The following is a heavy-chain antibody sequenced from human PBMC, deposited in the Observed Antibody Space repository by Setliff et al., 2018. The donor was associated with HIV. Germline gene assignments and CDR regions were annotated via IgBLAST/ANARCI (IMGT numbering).Heavy chain of an antibody. CDR2: IYHSGST. CDR1: GGSVSGHY. J-gene: IGHJ6*02. V-gene: IGHV4-34*01. Sequence: PSETLSLTCAVYGGSVSGHYWGWFRQPPGKGLEWIGSIYHSGSTYYNPSLKSRVTISVDTSKNQFSVKLTSVTAADTAVYYCARGHCSGTNCYGVDYYGMDVWGQGTTVTVSS. D-gene: IGHD2-2*01. CDR3: ARGHCSGTNCYGVDYYGMDV.